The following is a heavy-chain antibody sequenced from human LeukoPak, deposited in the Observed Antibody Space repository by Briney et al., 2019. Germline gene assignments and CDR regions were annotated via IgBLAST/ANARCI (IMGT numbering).Heavy chain of an antibody. Sequence: GGSLRLSCTASGFTFGDYAMSWVRQAPGKGLEWVGFIRSKAYGGTTEYAASVKGRFTISRDDSKSIAYLQMNSLKTGDTAVYYCTRPAAAYGSGSYYNVVPYWGQGTLVTVSS. J-gene: IGHJ4*02. CDR2: IRSKAYGGTT. CDR3: TRPAAAYGSGSYYNVVPY. D-gene: IGHD3-10*01. V-gene: IGHV3-49*04. CDR1: GFTFGDYA.